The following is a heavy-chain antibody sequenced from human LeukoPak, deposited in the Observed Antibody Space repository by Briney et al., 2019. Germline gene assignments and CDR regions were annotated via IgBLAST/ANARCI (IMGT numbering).Heavy chain of an antibody. D-gene: IGHD3-22*01. CDR3: ARDKAYYYDSSGSAGDAFDI. V-gene: IGHV3-53*01. J-gene: IGHJ3*02. Sequence: PGGSLRLSCAASGFTVSGNYMSWVRQAPGEGLEWVSVIYSGGSTYYADSVKGRFTISRDNSKNTLYLQMNSLRAEDTAVYYCARDKAYYYDSSGSAGDAFDIWGKGTMVTVSS. CDR1: GFTVSGNY. CDR2: IYSGGST.